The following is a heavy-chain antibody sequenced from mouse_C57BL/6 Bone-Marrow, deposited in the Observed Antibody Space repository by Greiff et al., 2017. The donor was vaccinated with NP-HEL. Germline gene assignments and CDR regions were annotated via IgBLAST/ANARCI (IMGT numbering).Heavy chain of an antibody. CDR1: GYTFTSYG. J-gene: IGHJ2*01. CDR2: IYPRSGNT. D-gene: IGHD1-1*01. CDR3: VIYYYGSSHLYYFDY. V-gene: IGHV1-81*01. Sequence: VMLVESGAELARPGASVKLSCKASGYTFTSYGISWVKQRTGQGLEWVGEIYPRSGNTYYNEKFKGKATLTADKSSSTAYMELRSLTSEDSAVYFCVIYYYGSSHLYYFDYWGQGTTLTVSS.